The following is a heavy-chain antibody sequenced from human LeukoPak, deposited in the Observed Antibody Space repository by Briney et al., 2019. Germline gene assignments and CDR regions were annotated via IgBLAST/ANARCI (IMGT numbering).Heavy chain of an antibody. V-gene: IGHV4-34*01. Sequence: PSETLSLTCAVYGGSFSGYYWSWIRQPPGKGLEWIGEINHSGSTNYNPSLKSRVTISVDTSKNQFSLKLSSVTAADTAVYHCASTRYDILTGYRYWGQGTLVTVSS. CDR1: GGSFSGYY. J-gene: IGHJ4*02. CDR2: INHSGST. D-gene: IGHD3-9*01. CDR3: ASTRYDILTGYRY.